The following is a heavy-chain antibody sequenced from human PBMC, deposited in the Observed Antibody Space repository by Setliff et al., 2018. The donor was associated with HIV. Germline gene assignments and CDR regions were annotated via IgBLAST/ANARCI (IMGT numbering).Heavy chain of an antibody. J-gene: IGHJ3*02. CDR2: MYHSGST. CDR1: GYSISSGYY. D-gene: IGHD3-9*01. Sequence: LSLPCAVSGYSISSGYYWGWIRQPPGKGLEWIGSMYHSGSTYHNPSLKSRVTISVDTSKNQFSLKLSYVTAADTAFYYCARQSPQIRYLDWLNAFDIWGQGTMVTVSS. CDR3: ARQSPQIRYLDWLNAFDI. V-gene: IGHV4-38-2*01.